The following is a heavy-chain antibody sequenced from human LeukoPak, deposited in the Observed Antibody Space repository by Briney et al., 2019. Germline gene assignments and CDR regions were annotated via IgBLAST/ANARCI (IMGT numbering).Heavy chain of an antibody. CDR2: INPNSGGT. V-gene: IGHV1-2*06. J-gene: IGHJ4*02. Sequence: ASVKVSCKASGYTFTGYYVHWVRQAPGQGLEWMGRINPNSGGTNYAQKFQGRVTMTRDTSISTAYMELSSLKSDDTAVYYCTREEGGGSGSFDYWSQGTLVTVSS. CDR3: TREEGGGSGSFDY. CDR1: GYTFTGYY. D-gene: IGHD6-19*01.